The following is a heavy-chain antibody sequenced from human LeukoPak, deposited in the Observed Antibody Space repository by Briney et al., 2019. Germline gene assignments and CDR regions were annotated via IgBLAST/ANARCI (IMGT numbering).Heavy chain of an antibody. Sequence: GGSLRLSCAASGFTFSSYSMNWVRQAPGKGLEWVSSISSSSSYIYYADSVKGRFTISRDNAKNSLYLQMNSLRAEDTAVYYCAREGPPGWGIAVAGTFDYWGQGTLVTVSS. D-gene: IGHD6-19*01. J-gene: IGHJ4*02. CDR1: GFTFSSYS. CDR3: AREGPPGWGIAVAGTFDY. V-gene: IGHV3-21*01. CDR2: ISSSSSYI.